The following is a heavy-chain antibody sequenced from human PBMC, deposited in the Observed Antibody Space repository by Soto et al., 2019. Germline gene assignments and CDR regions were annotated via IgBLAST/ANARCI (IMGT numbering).Heavy chain of an antibody. CDR2: IYPGDSDT. Sequence: PGESLKISCKGSGYSFTSYWIGWVRQMPGKGLEWMGIIYPGDSDTRYSPSFQGQVTISADKSISTAYLQWSSLKASDTAMYYCARQMTTVTTYYYYGMDVWGQGPTFTDS. V-gene: IGHV5-51*01. CDR3: ARQMTTVTTYYYYGMDV. J-gene: IGHJ6*02. CDR1: GYSFTSYW. D-gene: IGHD4-4*01.